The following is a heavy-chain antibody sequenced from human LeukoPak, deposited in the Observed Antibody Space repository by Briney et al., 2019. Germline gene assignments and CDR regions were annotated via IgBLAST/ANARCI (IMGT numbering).Heavy chain of an antibody. CDR1: GFTFSSFS. V-gene: IGHV3-48*01. Sequence: GGSLRLSCAASGFTFSSFSMNWVRQAPGKGLEWVSYISSGSSTIYYADSVKGRLTISRDNAKNSLYLQMNSLRAEDTAVYYCARGDRNGEMATMDYWGQGTLVTVSS. CDR3: ARGDRNGEMATMDY. J-gene: IGHJ4*02. CDR2: ISSGSSTI. D-gene: IGHD5-24*01.